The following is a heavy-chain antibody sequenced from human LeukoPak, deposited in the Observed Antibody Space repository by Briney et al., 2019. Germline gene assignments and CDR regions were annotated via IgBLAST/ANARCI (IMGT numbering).Heavy chain of an antibody. V-gene: IGHV4-39*07. CDR2: IYYSGST. Sequence: SETLSLTCTVSGGSISSSSYYWGWIRQPPGKGLEWIGSIYYSGSTNYNPSLKSRVTLSVDTSKNQFSLKLSSVTAADTAVYYCARDRSGSYYGDDDAIDIWGQGTMVTVSS. CDR1: GGSISSSSYY. CDR3: ARDRSGSYYGDDDAIDI. J-gene: IGHJ3*02. D-gene: IGHD1-26*01.